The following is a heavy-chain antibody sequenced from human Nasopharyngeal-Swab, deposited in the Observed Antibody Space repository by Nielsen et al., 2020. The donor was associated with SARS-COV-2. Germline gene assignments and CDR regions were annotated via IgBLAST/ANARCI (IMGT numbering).Heavy chain of an antibody. J-gene: IGHJ6*02. CDR2: ISYDGSNA. CDR3: ARDPPHYDILTGYSPGGMDV. Sequence: WIRQPPGKGLEWVAVISYDGSNAYYADSVKGRFTISRDNSKNTLYLQMNSLRAEDTAVYYCARDPPHYDILTGYSPGGMDVWGQGTTVTVSS. V-gene: IGHV3-30*14. D-gene: IGHD3-9*01.